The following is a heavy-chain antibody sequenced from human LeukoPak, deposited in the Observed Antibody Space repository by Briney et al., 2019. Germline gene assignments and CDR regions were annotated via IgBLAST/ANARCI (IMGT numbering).Heavy chain of an antibody. CDR1: GFTFSDYY. V-gene: IGHV3-15*01. Sequence: GGSLRLSCAASGFTFSDYYMSWIRQAPGKGLEWVGRIKSKTDGGTTDYAAPVKGRFTISRDDSKNTLYLQMNSLKTEDTAVYYCTTDGPPRYCSSTSCYHFDYWGRGTLVTVSS. CDR3: TTDGPPRYCSSTSCYHFDY. CDR2: IKSKTDGGTT. J-gene: IGHJ4*02. D-gene: IGHD2-2*01.